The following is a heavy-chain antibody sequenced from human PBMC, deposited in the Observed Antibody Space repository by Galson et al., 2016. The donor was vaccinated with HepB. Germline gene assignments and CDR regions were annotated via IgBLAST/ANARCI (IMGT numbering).Heavy chain of an antibody. Sequence: ETLSLTCAVSGGSISSNVWWTWVRQPPGKGLEWIGEIFHSGSTNYNPSLTSRVTMSVDKSKNQFSLKLRSVAAADAAVYYCARDPRQRLTNDAFDLWGQGTMVIVSS. D-gene: IGHD4-11*01. V-gene: IGHV4-4*02. CDR2: IFHSGST. J-gene: IGHJ3*01. CDR3: ARDPRQRLTNDAFDL. CDR1: GGSISSNVW.